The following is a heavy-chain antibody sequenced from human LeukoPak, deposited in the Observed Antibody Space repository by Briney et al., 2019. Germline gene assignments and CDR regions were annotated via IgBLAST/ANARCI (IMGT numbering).Heavy chain of an antibody. D-gene: IGHD3-22*01. Sequence: GGSLRLSCAAPGFTLSSHSMTWVRQAPGKGPEWVSAISGRGATDYADSVKGRFTISRDTSNNTLFLQLNNLRDEDTALYYCARRRLDSSGYFDCWGQGTLVTVSS. CDR2: ISGRGAT. CDR1: GFTLSSHS. CDR3: ARRRLDSSGYFDC. J-gene: IGHJ4*02. V-gene: IGHV3-23*01.